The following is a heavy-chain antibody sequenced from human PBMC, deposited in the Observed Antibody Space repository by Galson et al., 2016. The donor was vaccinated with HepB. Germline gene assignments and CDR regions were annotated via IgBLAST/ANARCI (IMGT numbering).Heavy chain of an antibody. D-gene: IGHD2-2*01. CDR2: ISYDGSNK. Sequence: SLRLSCAASESTFSSHAMHWVRQTPGKGLEWVAVISYDGSNKYYADSVKGRFTISRDNSKNTLNLQMTSLRGEDTAVYYCVRTGCSSNNCYGPPRNYYQYGMDVWGPGTTVTVSS. CDR1: ESTFSSHA. CDR3: VRTGCSSNNCYGPPRNYYQYGMDV. J-gene: IGHJ6*02. V-gene: IGHV3-30-3*01.